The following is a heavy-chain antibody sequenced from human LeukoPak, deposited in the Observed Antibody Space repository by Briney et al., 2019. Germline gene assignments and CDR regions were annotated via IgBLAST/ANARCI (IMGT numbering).Heavy chain of an antibody. V-gene: IGHV4-34*01. D-gene: IGHD5-18*01. CDR2: INGGGST. CDR1: GGSLSGYY. J-gene: IGHJ4*02. CDR3: ARGFRVSNRGYSYAGGYYFDY. Sequence: SETLSLTCAVYGGSLSGYYWSWIRQPPGKGLEWIGEINGGGSTNYNPSLKSRVTISVDTSKNQFSLKLSSVTAADTAVYYCARGFRVSNRGYSYAGGYYFDYWGQGTLVTVCS.